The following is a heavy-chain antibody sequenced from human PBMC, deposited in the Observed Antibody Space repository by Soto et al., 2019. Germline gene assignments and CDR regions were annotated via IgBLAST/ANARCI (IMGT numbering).Heavy chain of an antibody. D-gene: IGHD2-2*01. CDR2: IYYSGST. J-gene: IGHJ5*02. CDR1: GGSVSSGSYY. V-gene: IGHV4-61*01. Sequence: PSETLSLTCTVSGGSVSSGSYYWSWIRQPPGKGLEWIGYIYYSGSTNYNPSLKSRVTISVDTSKNQLSLKLSSVTAADTAVYYCARVAAAMHRKLYNCFEPWGQGPMVAVSS. CDR3: ARVAAAMHRKLYNCFEP.